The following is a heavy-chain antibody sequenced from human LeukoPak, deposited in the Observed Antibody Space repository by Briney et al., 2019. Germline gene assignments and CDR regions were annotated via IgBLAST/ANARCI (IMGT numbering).Heavy chain of an antibody. V-gene: IGHV4-34*01. D-gene: IGHD4-17*01. CDR1: GGSFSGYY. Sequence: PSETLSLTCAVYGGSFSGYYWSWIRQPPGKGLEWIGEINHSGSTNYNPSLKSRVTISVDTSKNQFSLKLSSVTAADTAVYYCARGCKRVVTTALRRHWFDAWRQATLVTVSS. CDR2: INHSGST. J-gene: IGHJ5*02. CDR3: ARGCKRVVTTALRRHWFDA.